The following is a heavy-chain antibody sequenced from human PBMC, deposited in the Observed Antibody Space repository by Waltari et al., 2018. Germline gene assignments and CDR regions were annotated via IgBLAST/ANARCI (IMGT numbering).Heavy chain of an antibody. D-gene: IGHD4-17*01. Sequence: SISSSSYYWGWIRQPPGKGLEWIGSIYYSGSTYYNPSLKSRVTISVDTSKNQFSLKLSSVTAADTAVYYCARGYGDYALGWFDPWGQGTLVTVSS. V-gene: IGHV4-39*01. CDR1: SISSSSYY. J-gene: IGHJ5*02. CDR2: IYYSGST. CDR3: ARGYGDYALGWFDP.